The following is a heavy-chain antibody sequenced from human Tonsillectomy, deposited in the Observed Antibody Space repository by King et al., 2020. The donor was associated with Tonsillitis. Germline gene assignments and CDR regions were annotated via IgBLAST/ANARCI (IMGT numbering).Heavy chain of an antibody. D-gene: IGHD3-3*01. CDR3: ARGYYDFWSGYYTGAFDI. CDR2: IIPIFGTA. CDR1: GGTFSSYA. J-gene: IGHJ3*02. V-gene: IGHV1-69*06. Sequence: QLVQSGAEVKKPGSSVKVSCKASGGTFSSYAISWVRQAPGQGLEWMGGIIPIFGTANYAQKFQGRVTITADKSTSTAYMELSSLGSEDTAVYYCARGYYDFWSGYYTGAFDIWGQGTMVTVSS.